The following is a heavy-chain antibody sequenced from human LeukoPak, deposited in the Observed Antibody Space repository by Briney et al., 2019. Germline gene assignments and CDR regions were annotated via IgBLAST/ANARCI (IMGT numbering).Heavy chain of an antibody. D-gene: IGHD2-2*01. CDR3: AKDGHGYQLLMDV. J-gene: IGHJ6*02. CDR2: ISGSGGST. V-gene: IGHV3-23*01. CDR1: GFTFSNYA. Sequence: GGSLRLSCAASGFTFSNYAMSWVRQAPGKGLEWVSAISGSGGSTYYADSVKGRFTISRDNSKNTLYLQMNSLRAEDTAVYYCAKDGHGYQLLMDVWGQGTTVTVSS.